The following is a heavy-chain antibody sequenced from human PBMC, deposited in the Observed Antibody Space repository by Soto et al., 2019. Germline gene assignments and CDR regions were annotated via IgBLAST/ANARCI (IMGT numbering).Heavy chain of an antibody. CDR1: GFSLSTSGMC. Sequence: SGPTLVKPTQTLTLTCTFSGFSLSTSGMCVSWIRQPPGKALEWLALIDWDDDKYYSTTLKTRLTISKDTSKNQVVLTMTNMDPVDTATYYCARIRRYYYYYGMDVWGQGTTVTVSS. CDR3: ARIRRYYYYYGMDV. J-gene: IGHJ6*02. CDR2: IDWDDDK. V-gene: IGHV2-70*01.